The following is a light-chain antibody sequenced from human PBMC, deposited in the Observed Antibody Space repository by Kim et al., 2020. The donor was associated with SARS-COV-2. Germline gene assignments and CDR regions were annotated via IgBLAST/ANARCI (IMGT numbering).Light chain of an antibody. CDR3: QQRATWWT. V-gene: IGKV3-11*01. J-gene: IGKJ1*01. Sequence: EIVLTQSPAALSLSPGERATLSCRASQSVRSSLAWYQQKPGQAPRLLISDAFNRATGIPARFSGSGSGTDFTLTINSLELEDSAVYYCQQRATWWTFGQGTKMDIK. CDR2: DAF. CDR1: QSVRSS.